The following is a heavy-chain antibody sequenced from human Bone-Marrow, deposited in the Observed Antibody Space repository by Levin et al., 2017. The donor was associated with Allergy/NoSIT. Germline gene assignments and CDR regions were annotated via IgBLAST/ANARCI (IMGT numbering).Heavy chain of an antibody. CDR1: GGTFSTNT. J-gene: IGHJ2*01. V-gene: IGHV1-69*02. Sequence: SVKVSCSASGGTFSTNTLSWVRQAPVRQAPGQGLQWLGRITPILGIATYAQEFQGRVTITADRSTNTAYMELTSLTSEDTAMYFCARGPPGDWYFDLWGHGTLVIVSS. CDR3: ARGPPGDWYFDL. CDR2: ITPILGIA.